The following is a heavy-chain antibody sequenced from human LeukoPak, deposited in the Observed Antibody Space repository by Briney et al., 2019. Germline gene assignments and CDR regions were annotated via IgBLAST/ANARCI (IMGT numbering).Heavy chain of an antibody. V-gene: IGHV3-30*02. J-gene: IGHJ3*01. CDR2: IRYDGSNK. Sequence: GGSLRLSCAASGFTFSSYGMHWVRQAPGKGLEWVAFIRYDGSNKYYADSVKGRFTISRDNSNNTLFLHMNSLRVEDTAIYYCAKDTTVIREITRGGAFDVWGQGRVVTVSS. CDR3: AKDTTVIREITRGGAFDV. CDR1: GFTFSSYG. D-gene: IGHD3-10*01.